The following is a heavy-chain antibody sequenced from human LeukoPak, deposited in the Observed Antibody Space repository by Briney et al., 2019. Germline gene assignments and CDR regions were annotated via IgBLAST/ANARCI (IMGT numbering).Heavy chain of an antibody. D-gene: IGHD3-22*01. Sequence: GGSLRLSCAASGFTFSSYSMSWVRQASGKGLEWLSYISSSSSYIYYADSVKGRFTISRDNAKNSLYLQMNSLRAEDTAVYYCAREDSSGYYYGSDYWGQGTLVTVSS. CDR2: ISSSSSYI. CDR1: GFTFSSYS. CDR3: AREDSSGYYYGSDY. J-gene: IGHJ4*02. V-gene: IGHV3-21*05.